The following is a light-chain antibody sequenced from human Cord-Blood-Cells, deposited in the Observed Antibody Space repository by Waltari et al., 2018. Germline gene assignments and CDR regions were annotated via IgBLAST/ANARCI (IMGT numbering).Light chain of an antibody. CDR3: SSYAGSNNLNVV. J-gene: IGLJ2*01. CDR2: EVS. Sequence: QSALTHPPPASGSPGQSGTRSCLGSSSHARGYTLLPCHQQHTGKAPKLMIYEVSKRPSGVPDRFSGSKSGNTASLTVSGLQAEDEADYYCSSYAGSNNLNVVFGGGTKLTVL. CDR1: SSHARGYTL. V-gene: IGLV2-8*01.